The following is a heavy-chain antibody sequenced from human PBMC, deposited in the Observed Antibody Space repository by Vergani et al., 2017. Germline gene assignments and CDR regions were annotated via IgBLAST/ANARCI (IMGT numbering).Heavy chain of an antibody. V-gene: IGHV4-31*03. D-gene: IGHD2/OR15-2a*01. CDR2: IYHTGTT. CDR1: GDSIRSGVYY. J-gene: IGHJ6*03. CDR3: ARAGLPFYAFYMDF. Sequence: QVQLQESGPGLVKPSQTLSLTCTVSGDSIRSGVYYWGWIRQHPGQGLEWIGYIYHTGTTYYNPSLRGRINISVDTSKNRLSLKLTSVTAADTAVYFCARAGLPFYAFYMDFWGKGITVTVSS.